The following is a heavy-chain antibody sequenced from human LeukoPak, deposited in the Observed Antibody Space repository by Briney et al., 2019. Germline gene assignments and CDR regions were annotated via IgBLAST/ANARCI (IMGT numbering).Heavy chain of an antibody. Sequence: PGGSLRLSCAASGFTYSTYEMNWVRQAPGKGLEWVSYISSNGSTIHYADSVKGRFTISRDNAKNSLYLHMNSLRAEDTADYYCARGGHGDYEGRFDYWGQGTLVTVSS. CDR3: ARGGHGDYEGRFDY. J-gene: IGHJ4*02. CDR2: ISSNGSTI. CDR1: GFTYSTYE. D-gene: IGHD4-17*01. V-gene: IGHV3-48*03.